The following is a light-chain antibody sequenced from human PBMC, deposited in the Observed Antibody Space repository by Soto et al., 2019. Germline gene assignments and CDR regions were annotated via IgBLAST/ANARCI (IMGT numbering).Light chain of an antibody. CDR2: GAS. J-gene: IGKJ4*01. Sequence: EIVLTQSPGTLSLSPGERATLSCRASQSVSSSYLAWYQQKPGQAPRLLIYGASSRATGIPDRFSGSGSGKDFTPTISRLEPEDFAVYYWQQLGSSRLTFGGGTKVEIK. V-gene: IGKV3-20*01. CDR3: QQLGSSRLT. CDR1: QSVSSSY.